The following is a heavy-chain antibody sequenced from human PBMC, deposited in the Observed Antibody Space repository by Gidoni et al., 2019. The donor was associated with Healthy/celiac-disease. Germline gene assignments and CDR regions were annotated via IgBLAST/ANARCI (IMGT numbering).Heavy chain of an antibody. CDR1: GFTFSSYS. D-gene: IGHD5-18*01. CDR3: ASPWSYGPS. J-gene: IGHJ4*02. CDR2: ISSSSSYI. Sequence: EVQLVESGGGLVKPGGSLRLSCAASGFTFSSYSMNWVRQAPGKVLEWVATISSSSSYIYYADSVKGRFTISRDNAKNSLYLQMNSLRAEDTAVYYCASPWSYGPSWGQGTLVTVSS. V-gene: IGHV3-21*01.